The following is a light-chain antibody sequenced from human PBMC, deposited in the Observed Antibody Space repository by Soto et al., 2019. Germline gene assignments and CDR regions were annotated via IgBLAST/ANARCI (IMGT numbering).Light chain of an antibody. CDR1: SSDIVGYNY. CDR2: DVS. Sequence: SVLTQPASGSGAPGDWFRIFSTRTSSDIVGYNYVSWYQQHPGKAPKLMIYDVSNRPSGVSNRFSGSKSGNTASLTISGLKAEDEAEYYCSSYTSSSPLYYIVGTGTKVTVL. CDR3: SSYTSSSPLYYI. V-gene: IGLV2-14*01. J-gene: IGLJ1*01.